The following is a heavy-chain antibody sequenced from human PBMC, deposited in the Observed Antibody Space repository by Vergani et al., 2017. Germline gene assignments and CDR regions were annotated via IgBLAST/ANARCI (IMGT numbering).Heavy chain of an antibody. Sequence: QLQLQESGPGLVKPSETLSLTCTVSGGSISSSSYYWGWIRQPPGKGLEWIGSIYYSGSTYYNPSLKSRVTISVDTSKNQFSLKLSSVTAADTAVYYCARGGITGTTFDYWGQGTLVTVSS. CDR3: ARGGITGTTFDY. J-gene: IGHJ4*02. CDR2: IYYSGST. D-gene: IGHD1-7*01. V-gene: IGHV4-39*01. CDR1: GGSISSSSYY.